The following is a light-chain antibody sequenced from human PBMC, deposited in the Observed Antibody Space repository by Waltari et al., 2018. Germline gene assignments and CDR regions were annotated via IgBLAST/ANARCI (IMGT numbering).Light chain of an antibody. CDR3: QQSHSSPLFT. CDR1: QNIRNY. CDR2: AAS. J-gene: IGKJ3*01. Sequence: DIQMTQSPSSLSASVGDRVTLTCRASQNIRNYLNWYQQKPGKAPNLLIYAASSLQSGVPSRFSGSGSGTDFTLTISSLQPEDFATYYCQQSHSSPLFTFGPGTKV. V-gene: IGKV1-39*01.